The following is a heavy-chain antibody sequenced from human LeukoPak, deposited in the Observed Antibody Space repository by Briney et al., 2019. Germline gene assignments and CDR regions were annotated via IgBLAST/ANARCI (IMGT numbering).Heavy chain of an antibody. CDR3: ARGPPNWGYDY. Sequence: ASVKVSCTASGYTFTSYGISWVRQAPGQGLEWMGWISAYNGNTNYAQKLQGRVTMTEDTSTDTAYMELSSLRSEDTAVYYCARGPPNWGYDYWGQGTLVTVSS. J-gene: IGHJ4*02. D-gene: IGHD7-27*01. CDR2: ISAYNGNT. V-gene: IGHV1-18*01. CDR1: GYTFTSYG.